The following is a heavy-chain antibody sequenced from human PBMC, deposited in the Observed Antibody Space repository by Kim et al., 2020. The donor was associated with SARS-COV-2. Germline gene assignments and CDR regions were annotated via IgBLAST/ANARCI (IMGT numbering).Heavy chain of an antibody. J-gene: IGHJ4*02. CDR2: K. D-gene: IGHD6-25*01. CDR3: ARDDGFRSIDH. Sequence: KFDVESVEGRFTVSRDNAKNSVYLQMNGLRPEDTAVYYCARDDGFRSIDHWGQGILVTVSS. V-gene: IGHV3-7*01.